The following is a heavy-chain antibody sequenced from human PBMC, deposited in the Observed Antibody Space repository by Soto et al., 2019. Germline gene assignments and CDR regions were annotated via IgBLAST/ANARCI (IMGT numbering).Heavy chain of an antibody. J-gene: IGHJ6*02. V-gene: IGHV1-18*04. D-gene: IGHD2-15*01. CDR1: GYTFISHG. CDR3: ARVSSSIVVVPDYGMDV. CDR2: ISGKNGNT. Sequence: QVQLVQSGVEVKKPGASVKVSCKASGYTFISHGISWVRQAPGQGLEWMGWISGKNGNTNYAQKLQGSVTLTTDTSTSTYYMELRSLRSDDTAVYYCARVSSSIVVVPDYGMDVWGQGTTVTVSS.